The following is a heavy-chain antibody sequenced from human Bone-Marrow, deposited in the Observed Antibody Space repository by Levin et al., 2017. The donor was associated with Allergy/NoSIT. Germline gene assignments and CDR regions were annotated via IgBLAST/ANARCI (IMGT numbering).Heavy chain of an antibody. CDR2: ISNSGNTI. V-gene: IGHV3-11*01. J-gene: IGHJ4*02. D-gene: IGHD2-15*01. CDR3: ARDFYSGFSPDFDY. Sequence: GGSLRLSCAASGFTFSDYYMSWIRQAPGKGLEWVSYISNSGNTIYYADSVKGRFTISRDNAKNSLYLQMNSLRAEDTAVYYCARDFYSGFSPDFDYWGQGTLVTVSS. CDR1: GFTFSDYY.